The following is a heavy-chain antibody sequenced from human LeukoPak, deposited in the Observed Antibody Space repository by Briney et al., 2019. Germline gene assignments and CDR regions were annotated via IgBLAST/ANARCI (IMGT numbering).Heavy chain of an antibody. J-gene: IGHJ5*02. D-gene: IGHD3-22*01. CDR2: ISAYNGNT. V-gene: IGHV1-18*01. Sequence: ASVKVSCTASGYTFTSYGISWVRQAPGQGLEWMGWISAYNGNTNYAQKLQGRVTMTTDTSTSTAYMELRSLRSEDTAVYYCARDRGGTYYDSSGDTLTWGQGTLVTVSS. CDR3: ARDRGGTYYDSSGDTLT. CDR1: GYTFTSYG.